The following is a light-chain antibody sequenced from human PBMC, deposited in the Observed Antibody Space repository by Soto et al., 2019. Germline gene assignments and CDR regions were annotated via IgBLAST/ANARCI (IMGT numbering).Light chain of an antibody. V-gene: IGKV3-20*01. CDR1: QSVGSSY. CDR3: QQYSKSPLT. CDR2: GAS. Sequence: EIALTQSPYTLSLSPGDRATLSCRASQSVGSSYVAWYQQKPGQAPRLLMFGASRRASGIPDRFSGSGSGTDFTLTIDRLEPEDFAVYFCQQYSKSPLTFGGGTKVDIK. J-gene: IGKJ4*01.